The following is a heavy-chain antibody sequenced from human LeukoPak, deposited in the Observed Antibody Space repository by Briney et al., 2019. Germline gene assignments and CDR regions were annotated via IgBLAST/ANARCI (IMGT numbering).Heavy chain of an antibody. CDR2: IYYSGST. V-gene: IGHV4-59*01. D-gene: IGHD2-15*01. Sequence: SETLSLTSTVCGGSIGSYYWSWIRQPPGKGLEWIGYIYYSGSTNYNPSLKSRVTISVDTSKNQFSLKLSSVTAADTAVYYCARFCSAGSCYSLVENWFDPWGQGTLVTVSS. CDR1: GGSIGSYY. J-gene: IGHJ5*02. CDR3: ARFCSAGSCYSLVENWFDP.